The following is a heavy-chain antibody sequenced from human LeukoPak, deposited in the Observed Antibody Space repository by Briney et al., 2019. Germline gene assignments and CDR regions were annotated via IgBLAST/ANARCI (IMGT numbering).Heavy chain of an antibody. CDR1: GFTFSSYG. V-gene: IGHV3-30*02. Sequence: PGGSLRLSCAASGFTFSSYGMHWVRQAPGKGLEWVAFIRYDGSNKYYADSVKGRFTISRDNSKNTLYLQMNSLRAEDTAVYYCAKDYCSGGSCYFPDAFDIWGQGTMVTVSS. CDR2: IRYDGSNK. D-gene: IGHD2-15*01. CDR3: AKDYCSGGSCYFPDAFDI. J-gene: IGHJ3*02.